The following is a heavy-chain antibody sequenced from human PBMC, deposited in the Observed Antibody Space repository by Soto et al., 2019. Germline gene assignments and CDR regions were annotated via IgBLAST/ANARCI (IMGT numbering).Heavy chain of an antibody. V-gene: IGHV5-51*01. CDR1: GSCTYTYW. CDR3: VRQTFIVGATRGYLDF. J-gene: IGHJ4*02. CDR2: IFPDDSDT. D-gene: IGHD1-26*01. Sequence: KIACRGCGSCTYTYWTGRVRQMLGKGLEWMGIIFPDDSDTTYSPSFEGRVTISADKSINVAYLEWRSLNTSDTAMYYCVRQTFIVGATRGYLDFWRQGTQVTVSS.